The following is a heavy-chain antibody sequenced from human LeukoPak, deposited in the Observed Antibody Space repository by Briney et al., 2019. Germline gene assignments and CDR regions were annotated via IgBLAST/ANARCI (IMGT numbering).Heavy chain of an antibody. V-gene: IGHV4-61*01. J-gene: IGHJ4*02. Sequence: SETLSLTCTVSGGSVSSEIYYWSWIRQPPGKGLEWIGYMYSSGRTNYNPSLKSRVTISVDTSKNQFSLKLSSVSAADTVVYYCARDAGSYWGQGTLVTVSS. CDR2: MYSSGRT. CDR3: ARDAGSY. CDR1: GGSVSSEIYY.